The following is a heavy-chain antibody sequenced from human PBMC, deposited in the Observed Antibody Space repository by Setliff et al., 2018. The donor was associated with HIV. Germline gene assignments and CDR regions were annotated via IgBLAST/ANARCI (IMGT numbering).Heavy chain of an antibody. J-gene: IGHJ4*02. CDR2: IYTSGST. CDR3: ARVPPDCSGGSCYSKHYVDY. Sequence: LSLTCTVSGGSISSGSYYWSWIRQPAGKGLEWIGHIYTSGSTNYNPSPKSRVTISVDTSKNQFSLKLSSVTAADTAVYYCARVPPDCSGGSCYSKHYVDYWGQGTLVTVSS. CDR1: GGSISSGSYY. D-gene: IGHD2-15*01. V-gene: IGHV4-61*09.